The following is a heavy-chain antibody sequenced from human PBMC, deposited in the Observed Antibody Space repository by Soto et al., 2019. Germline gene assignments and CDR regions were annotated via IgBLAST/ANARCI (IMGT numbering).Heavy chain of an antibody. CDR3: ARGGTMTYNWFDP. Sequence: PGGSLRLSCAASGFTFSSYGMHWVRQAPGKGLEWVAVIWYDGSNKYYADSVKGRFTISRDNSKNTLYLQMNSLRAEDTAVYYCARGGTMTYNWFDPWGQGTLVTVSS. CDR2: IWYDGSNK. CDR1: GFTFSSYG. D-gene: IGHD3-22*01. J-gene: IGHJ5*02. V-gene: IGHV3-33*01.